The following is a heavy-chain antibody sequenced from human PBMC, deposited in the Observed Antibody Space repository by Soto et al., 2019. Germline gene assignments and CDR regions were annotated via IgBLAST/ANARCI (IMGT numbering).Heavy chain of an antibody. D-gene: IGHD6-6*01. Sequence: PGGSLRLSCAASGFTVSNNYMSWVRQAPGKGLEWVSVIYSGGSVYYRDSVKGRFTISRDHPKNTLYLQMNSLRAEDSGVYYCVSRPRAWGQGTLVTVSS. CDR1: GFTVSNNY. CDR2: IYSGGSV. J-gene: IGHJ5*02. CDR3: VSRPRA. V-gene: IGHV3-66*01.